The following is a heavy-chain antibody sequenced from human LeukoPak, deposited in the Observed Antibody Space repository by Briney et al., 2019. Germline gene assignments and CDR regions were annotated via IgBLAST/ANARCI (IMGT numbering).Heavy chain of an antibody. CDR3: ARVWGSGSSIDY. CDR1: GGSISRSSHS. V-gene: IGHV4-61*05. CDR2: IYYSGST. J-gene: IGHJ4*02. Sequence: SETLSLTCSVSGGSISRSSHSWSWIRQPPGKGLEWIGYIYYSGSTNYNPSLKSRVTISVDTSKNQFSLKLSSVTAADTAVYYCARVWGSGSSIDYWGQGTLVTVSS. D-gene: IGHD3-10*01.